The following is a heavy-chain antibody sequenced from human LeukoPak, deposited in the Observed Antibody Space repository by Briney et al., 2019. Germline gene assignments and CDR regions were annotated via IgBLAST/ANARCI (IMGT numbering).Heavy chain of an antibody. Sequence: SETLSLTCTVSGGSISSGGYYWSWIRQPPGKGLEWIGEINHSGSTNYNPSLKSRVTISVDTSKNQFSLKLSSVTAADTAVYYCARSSITMVRGVILNWFDPWGQGTLVTVSS. D-gene: IGHD3-10*01. CDR2: INHSGST. V-gene: IGHV4-39*07. CDR3: ARSSITMVRGVILNWFDP. CDR1: GGSISSGGYY. J-gene: IGHJ5*02.